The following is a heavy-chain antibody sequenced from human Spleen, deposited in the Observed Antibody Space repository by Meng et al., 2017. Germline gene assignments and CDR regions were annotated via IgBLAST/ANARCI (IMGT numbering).Heavy chain of an antibody. CDR2: IYYSGST. Sequence: QGQLADSAPGLVKPSEPLSLTCTVSGGSISSSSYYWGWIRQPPGKGLEWIGSIYYSGSTYYNPSLKSRVTISVDTSKNQFSLKLSSVTAADTAMYYCARDEDISAAGKLFGDYWGQGTLVTVSS. D-gene: IGHD6-13*01. V-gene: IGHV4-39*07. J-gene: IGHJ4*02. CDR1: GGSISSSSYY. CDR3: ARDEDISAAGKLFGDY.